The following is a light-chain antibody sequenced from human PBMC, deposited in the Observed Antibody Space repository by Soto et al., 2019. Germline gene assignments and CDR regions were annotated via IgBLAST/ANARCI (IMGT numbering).Light chain of an antibody. Sequence: DIQMTQSPPSLSAYVGDRVTIVCRASQGISNYLAWYQQKPGKVPELLIYAASTLQLGVPTRSSASRSGTVFNLHISSLQPEDVATYYCQNYNSAPWTFGPGTKV. CDR1: QGISNY. V-gene: IGKV1-27*01. J-gene: IGKJ1*01. CDR3: QNYNSAPWT. CDR2: AAS.